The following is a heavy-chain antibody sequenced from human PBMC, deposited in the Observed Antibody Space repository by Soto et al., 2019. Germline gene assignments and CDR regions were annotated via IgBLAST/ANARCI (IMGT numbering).Heavy chain of an antibody. CDR3: ASGFPRAATVDWFDP. D-gene: IGHD2-15*01. V-gene: IGHV1-69*02. CDR1: GGTFSSYT. Sequence: QVQLVQSGAEVKKPGSSVKVSCKASGGTFSSYTISWVRQAPGQGLEWMGRIIPILGIANYAQKFQGRVTITADKSTSTAYMELSSLRSEDTAVYYCASGFPRAATVDWFDPWGQGTLVTVSS. CDR2: IIPILGIA. J-gene: IGHJ5*02.